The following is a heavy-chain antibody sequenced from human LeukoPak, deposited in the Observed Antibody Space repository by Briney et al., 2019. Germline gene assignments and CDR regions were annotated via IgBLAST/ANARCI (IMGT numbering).Heavy chain of an antibody. J-gene: IGHJ4*02. CDR2: IYSRGAT. D-gene: IGHD1-14*01. CDR3: AARNY. CDR1: GFSVSSNY. V-gene: IGHV3-53*01. Sequence: PGGSLRLSCAASGFSVSSNYMSWVRQAPGKGLEGVSVIYSRGATYYADSVKGRFTISRDNSKNTLYLQMNSLRVEDTAVYYCAARNYWGQGTLVTVSS.